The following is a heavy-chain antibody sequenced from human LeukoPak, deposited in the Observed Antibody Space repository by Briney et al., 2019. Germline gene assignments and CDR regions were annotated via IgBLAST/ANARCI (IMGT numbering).Heavy chain of an antibody. CDR1: GFIFSDYV. D-gene: IGHD2-2*01. CDR3: ARDDIVVVPAAGYYYYYMDV. V-gene: IGHV3-23*01. CDR2: ISGSGDNT. J-gene: IGHJ6*03. Sequence: GGSLRLSCAASGFIFSDYVMSWVRQAPGKGLEWVSAISGSGDNTYSADSVKGRFTISRDNAKNSLYLQMNSLRAEDTAVYYCARDDIVVVPAAGYYYYYMDVWGKGTTVTVSS.